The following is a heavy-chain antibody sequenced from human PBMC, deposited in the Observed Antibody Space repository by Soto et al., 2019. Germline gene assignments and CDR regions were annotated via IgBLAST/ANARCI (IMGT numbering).Heavy chain of an antibody. CDR1: GYAFGAYY. CDR3: AKDRVRTPNGADSFDV. CDR2: INPHGGGA. J-gene: IGHJ3*01. V-gene: IGHV1-2*02. Sequence: QVQLVQSGAEVKKPRASVKVSCKASGYAFGAYYIYWVRQAPGQGLDWMGYINPHGGGARYVQEFRDRLTITTDTPKDTAYMELRSLTSDDTAIYYCAKDRVRTPNGADSFDVWGQGTSVTVS. D-gene: IGHD2-8*01.